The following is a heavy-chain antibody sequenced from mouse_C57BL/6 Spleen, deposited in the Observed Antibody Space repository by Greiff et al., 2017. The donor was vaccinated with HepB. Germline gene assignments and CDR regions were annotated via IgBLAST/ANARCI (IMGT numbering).Heavy chain of an antibody. CDR2: INPNNGGT. V-gene: IGHV1-22*01. D-gene: IGHD2-1*01. Sequence: VHVKQSGPELVKPGASVKMSCKASGYTFTDYNMHWVKQSHGKSLEWIGYINPNNGGTSYNQKFKGTATLTVNKSSSTAHMELRSLTTGDSAIYYCARARNHHFDYWGKGTTLTVSS. CDR3: ARARNHHFDY. CDR1: GYTFTDYN. J-gene: IGHJ2*01.